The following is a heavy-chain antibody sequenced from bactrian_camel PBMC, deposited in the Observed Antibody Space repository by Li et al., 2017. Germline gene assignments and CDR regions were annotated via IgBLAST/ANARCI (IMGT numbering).Heavy chain of an antibody. D-gene: IGHD7*01. CDR1: GYTDC. CDR2: IDSDGIA. Sequence: QLVESGGGSVQAGGSLRLSCAASGYTDCMGWFRQAPGKEREGVAAIDSDGIASYADSVKGRFTISHENAQHISYLQMDSLKPEDTGVYFCAAGFLLPGVAARLTAAHVGSWGQGTQVTVS. J-gene: IGHJ6*01. V-gene: IGHV3S53*01. CDR3: AAGFLLPGVAARLTAAHVGS.